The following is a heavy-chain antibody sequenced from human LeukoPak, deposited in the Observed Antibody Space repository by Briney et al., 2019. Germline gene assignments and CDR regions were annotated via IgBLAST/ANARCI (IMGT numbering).Heavy chain of an antibody. V-gene: IGHV4-59*01. CDR3: AGTPALAYSYGYRPSSLDYYYGMDV. CDR1: GGSIRSYY. CDR2: IYYSGST. J-gene: IGHJ6*02. D-gene: IGHD5-18*01. Sequence: PSETLSLTCTVSGGSIRSYYWSWIRQPPGKGLEWIGYIYYSGSTNYNPSLKSRVTISVDTSKNQFSLKLSSVPAADTAVYYCAGTPALAYSYGYRPSSLDYYYGMDVWGQGTTVTVSS.